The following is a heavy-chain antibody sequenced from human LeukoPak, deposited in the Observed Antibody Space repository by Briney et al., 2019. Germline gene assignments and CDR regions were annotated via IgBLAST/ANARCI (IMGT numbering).Heavy chain of an antibody. CDR1: GFTFSDYY. Sequence: PGGSLRLSCAASGFTFSDYYMSWIRQAPGKGLEWVSYISSSGSTIYYADSVKGRFTISRDNSKNTLYLQLNSLRAEDTAVYYCARDPKSAATGGYYNMDVWGQGTTVTVSS. CDR3: ARDPKSAATGGYYNMDV. J-gene: IGHJ6*02. V-gene: IGHV3-11*01. CDR2: ISSSGSTI.